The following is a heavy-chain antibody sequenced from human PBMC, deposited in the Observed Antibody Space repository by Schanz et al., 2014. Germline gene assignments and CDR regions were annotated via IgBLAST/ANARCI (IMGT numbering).Heavy chain of an antibody. CDR1: GGPFSGY. Sequence: QVQLQQWGAGLLKPSETLSLTCAVSGGPFSGYWGWIRQPPGKGLEWIGEINHNGSANYNPSLKSRVTISVDTSKNQFSLKMPSVTAADTAVYYCARVFHVFDIWGQGTLVTVSS. CDR3: ARVFHVFDI. CDR2: INHNGSA. J-gene: IGHJ4*02. V-gene: IGHV4-34*01.